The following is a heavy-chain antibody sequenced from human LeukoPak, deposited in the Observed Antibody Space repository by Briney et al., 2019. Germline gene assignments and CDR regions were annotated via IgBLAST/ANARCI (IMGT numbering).Heavy chain of an antibody. CDR1: GFTFSSYS. CDR3: ARVVYGSGSYGYYYYYYMDV. CDR2: ISSRGSYI. D-gene: IGHD3-10*01. J-gene: IGHJ6*03. V-gene: IGHV3-21*01. Sequence: GGSLRLSCAASGFTFSSYSMNWVRQAPGKGLEWVSSISSRGSYIYYADSVKGRFTISRDNAENSLYLQMNSLRAEDTAVYYCARVVYGSGSYGYYYYYYMDVWGKGTTVTISS.